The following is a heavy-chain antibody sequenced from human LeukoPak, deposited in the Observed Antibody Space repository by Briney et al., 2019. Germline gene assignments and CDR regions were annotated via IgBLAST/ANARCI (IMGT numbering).Heavy chain of an antibody. CDR2: LKGDNGDI. CDR3: ARVLRGYASYEGN. CDR1: GFTFSAFY. Sequence: KTGGSLRLSCAASGFTFSAFYMSWIRQTPGKGLEYLSYLKGDNGDINYADSVGGRFTISRDNTKNSLYLQMNNLRAEDTAVYYCARVLRGYASYEGNWGQGTLVTVSS. D-gene: IGHD5-12*01. J-gene: IGHJ4*02. V-gene: IGHV3-11*06.